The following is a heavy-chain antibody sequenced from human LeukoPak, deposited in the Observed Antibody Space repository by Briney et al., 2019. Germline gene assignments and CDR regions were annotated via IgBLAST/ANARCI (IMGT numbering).Heavy chain of an antibody. CDR3: AKDLTVTTL. V-gene: IGHV3-23*01. CDR1: GFTFSSYA. Sequence: QTGGSLRLSCAASGFTFSSYAMSWVRQAPGKGLEWVSAISGGGGSTYYADSVGGRFTISRDNSKNTLYLQMNSLRAEDTAVYYCAKDLTVTTLWGQGTMVTVSS. D-gene: IGHD4-17*01. J-gene: IGHJ3*01. CDR2: ISGGGGST.